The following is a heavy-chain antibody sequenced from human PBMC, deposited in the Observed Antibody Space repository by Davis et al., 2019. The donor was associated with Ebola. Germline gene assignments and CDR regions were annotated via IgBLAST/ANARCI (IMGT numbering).Heavy chain of an antibody. J-gene: IGHJ6*03. V-gene: IGHV1-2*02. Sequence: ASVKVSCKASGYTFTGYYMHWVRQAPGQGLEWMGWINPNSGGTNYAQKFQGRVTMTRDTSISTAYMELSRLRSDDTAVYYCARRAEYYDFWSGYYHYYYMDVWGKGTTVTVSS. D-gene: IGHD3-3*01. CDR2: INPNSGGT. CDR3: ARRAEYYDFWSGYYHYYYMDV. CDR1: GYTFTGYY.